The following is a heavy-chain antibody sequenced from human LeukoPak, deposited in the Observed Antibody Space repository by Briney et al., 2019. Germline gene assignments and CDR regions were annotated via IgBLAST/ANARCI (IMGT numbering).Heavy chain of an antibody. CDR1: GFTFSSYS. D-gene: IGHD2-2*01. J-gene: IGHJ3*02. Sequence: GGSPRLSCAASGFTFSSYSMNWVRQAPGKGLEWVSSISNSSSYIYYADSVKGRFTISRDNAKNSLYLQMNSLRAEDTAVYYCAREQTPGYCSSTSCYKTHDAFDIWGQGTMVTVSS. CDR2: ISNSSSYI. CDR3: AREQTPGYCSSTSCYKTHDAFDI. V-gene: IGHV3-21*01.